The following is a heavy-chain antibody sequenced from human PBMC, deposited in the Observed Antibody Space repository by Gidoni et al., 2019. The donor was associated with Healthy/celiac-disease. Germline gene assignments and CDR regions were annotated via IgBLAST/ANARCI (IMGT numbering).Heavy chain of an antibody. CDR1: GGSSSSYY. J-gene: IGHJ4*02. V-gene: IGHV4-59*01. D-gene: IGHD5-18*01. Sequence: QVQLQESGPGLVKPSETLSLTCTVSGGSSSSYYWSWIRQPPGKGLEWIGYIYYSGGTNYNPSLKSRVTISVDTSKNQFSLKLSSVTAADTAVYYCARGEDGYSPFDYWGQGTLVTVSS. CDR2: IYYSGGT. CDR3: ARGEDGYSPFDY.